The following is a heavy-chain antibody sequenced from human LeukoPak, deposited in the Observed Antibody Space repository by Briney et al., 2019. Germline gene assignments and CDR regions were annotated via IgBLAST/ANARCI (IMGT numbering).Heavy chain of an antibody. CDR1: GGSISSSSYN. CDR3: ARQEFYYYDSSVYAFDI. J-gene: IGHJ3*02. V-gene: IGHV4-39*01. CDR2: IYYSGST. D-gene: IGHD3-22*01. Sequence: SETLSLTCTVSGGSISSSSYNWGWIRQPPGKGLEWIGSIYYSGSTYYNPSLKSRVTISVDTSKNQFSLKLSSVTAADTAVYYCARQEFYYYDSSVYAFDIWGQGTMVTVSS.